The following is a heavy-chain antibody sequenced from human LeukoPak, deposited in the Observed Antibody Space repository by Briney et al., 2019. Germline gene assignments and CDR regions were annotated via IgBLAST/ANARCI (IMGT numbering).Heavy chain of an antibody. CDR2: MNPNSGNT. CDR3: ARAYYDSSGYYYSLYYYMDV. J-gene: IGHJ6*03. V-gene: IGHV1-8*01. Sequence: ASVKVSCKASGYTFTSYDINWVRQATGQGLEWVGWMNPNSGNTGYAQKFQGRVTMTRNTSISTAYMELSSLRSEDTAVYYCARAYYDSSGYYYSLYYYMDVWGKGTTVTVSS. D-gene: IGHD3-22*01. CDR1: GYTFTSYD.